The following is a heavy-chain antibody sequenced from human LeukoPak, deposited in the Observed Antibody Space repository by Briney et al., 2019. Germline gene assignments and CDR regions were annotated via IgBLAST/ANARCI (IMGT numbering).Heavy chain of an antibody. CDR3: ARGGSTYYYGSGSEFDY. D-gene: IGHD3-10*01. CDR2: ISYDGSNK. V-gene: IGHV3-30*03. CDR1: GFTFSSYG. Sequence: GGSLRLSCAASGFTFSSYGMHWVRQAPGKGLEWVAVISYDGSNKYYADSVKGRFTISRDNSKNTLYLQMNSLRAEDTAVYYCARGGSTYYYGSGSEFDYWGQGTLVTVSS. J-gene: IGHJ4*02.